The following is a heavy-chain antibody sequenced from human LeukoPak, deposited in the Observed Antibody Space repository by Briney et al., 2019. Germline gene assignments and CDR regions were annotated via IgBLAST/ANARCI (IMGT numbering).Heavy chain of an antibody. V-gene: IGHV3-7*01. CDR2: IKQDGYEK. CDR1: GFTFSGYW. J-gene: IGHJ4*02. CDR3: ARDKIVGPTTLDY. Sequence: PGGSLRLSCAASGFTFSGYWMSWVRQTPEKGLEWVANIKQDGYEKYYVDSVKGRFTISRDNAKNSLYLQMNSLRADDTVIYYCARDKIVGPTTLDYWGQGTLVTVSS. D-gene: IGHD1-26*01.